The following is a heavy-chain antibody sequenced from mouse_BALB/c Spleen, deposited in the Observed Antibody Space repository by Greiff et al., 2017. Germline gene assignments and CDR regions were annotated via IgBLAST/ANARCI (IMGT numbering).Heavy chain of an antibody. CDR1: GFSLTSYG. Sequence: VKVVESGPGLVAPSQSLSITCTVSGFSLTSYGVHWVRQPPGKGLEWLGVIWAGGSTNYNSALMSRLSISKDNSKSQVFLKMNSLQTDDTAMYYCARGGNYGNDAMDYWGQGTSVTVSS. J-gene: IGHJ4*01. V-gene: IGHV2-9*02. CDR3: ARGGNYGNDAMDY. CDR2: IWAGGST. D-gene: IGHD2-1*01.